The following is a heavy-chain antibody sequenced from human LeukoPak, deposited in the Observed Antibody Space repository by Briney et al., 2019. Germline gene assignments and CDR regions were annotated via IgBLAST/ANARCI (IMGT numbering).Heavy chain of an antibody. J-gene: IGHJ6*03. CDR3: ARVLVGANYYYYYMDV. CDR1: TGPFSVYY. D-gene: IGHD1-26*01. V-gene: IGHV4-34*01. Sequence: SETLSLTCAVYTGPFSVYYWAWIRQPPGEGLEWIGEITHNANTKYNPSLESRVIISVDTSKNQFSLKLNSVTAADTAVYYCARVLVGANYYYYYMDVWGKGTTVTVSS. CDR2: ITHNANT.